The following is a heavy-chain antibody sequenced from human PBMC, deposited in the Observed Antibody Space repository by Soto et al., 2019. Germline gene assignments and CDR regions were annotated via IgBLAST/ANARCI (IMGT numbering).Heavy chain of an antibody. J-gene: IGHJ6*02. CDR2: IIPIFGTA. CDR1: GGTFSSYA. Sequence: ASVKVSCKASGGTFSSYAISWVRQAPGQGLEWMGGIIPIFGTANYAQKFQGRVTITADESTSTAYMELSSLRSEDTAVYYCARSVATIPYYSCGMDFCGQGTTVTVSS. V-gene: IGHV1-69*13. CDR3: ARSVATIPYYSCGMDF. D-gene: IGHD5-12*01.